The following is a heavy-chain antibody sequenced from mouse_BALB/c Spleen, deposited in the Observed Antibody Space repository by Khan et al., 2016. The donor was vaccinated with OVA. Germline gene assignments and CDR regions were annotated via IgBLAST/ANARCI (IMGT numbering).Heavy chain of an antibody. CDR2: INTDNGEA. J-gene: IGHJ3*01. D-gene: IGHD1-3*01. CDR1: GYTFIDYS. CDR3: SFYNYSPCFTS. V-gene: IGHV9-2-1*01. Sequence: QIQLVQSGPELRKPGASVKISCKTSGYTFIDYSMHWIKQGPGEGLKWMGWINTDNGEATYTDDLKGRLAFSLETSVSTAYLHINNLKNDDTATSCCSFYNYSPCFTSWGQESLVTVSA.